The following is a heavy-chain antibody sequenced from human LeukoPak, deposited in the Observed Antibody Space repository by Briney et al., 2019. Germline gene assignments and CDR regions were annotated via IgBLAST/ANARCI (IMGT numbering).Heavy chain of an antibody. J-gene: IGHJ6*02. Sequence: SVKVSCKASGGPFSSFAIDWVRQAPGQGLEWMGRIIPIIGTPDYPQKFQGRVTLTADITTSTAYMELSSLRSEDTAMYYCARIYCSNTKCNPNYGIDVWGQGTTVIVS. V-gene: IGHV1-69*04. CDR1: GGPFSSFA. D-gene: IGHD2-2*01. CDR3: ARIYCSNTKCNPNYGIDV. CDR2: IIPIIGTP.